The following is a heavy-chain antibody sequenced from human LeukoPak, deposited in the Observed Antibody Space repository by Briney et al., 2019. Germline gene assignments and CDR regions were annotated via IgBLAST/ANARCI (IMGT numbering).Heavy chain of an antibody. CDR2: INHSGRT. CDR3: ARAPGWTTVVRPFDQ. Sequence: PSETLSLTCAVYGGSFSGYYWNWIRQPPGKGLEWIGEINHSGRTNYNPSLKSRVTVSVDTSKNQFSLELRSVTAADTAVYYYARAPGWTTVVRPFDQWGQGALVTVSS. CDR1: GGSFSGYY. J-gene: IGHJ4*02. D-gene: IGHD4-23*01. V-gene: IGHV4-34*01.